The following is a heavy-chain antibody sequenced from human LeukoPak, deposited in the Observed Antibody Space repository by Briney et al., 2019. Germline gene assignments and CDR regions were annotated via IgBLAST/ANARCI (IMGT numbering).Heavy chain of an antibody. CDR2: VYYSGRT. CDR1: GGSVCSYS. CDR3: ARILSKWFDP. V-gene: IGHV4-59*02. Sequence: SETLSLTCTVSGGSVCSYSWNWIRQSPGRGLEWIGYVYYSGRTDTTPSLKNRVTISVDTSKNQFSLTLTSVTAADTAVYYCARILSKWFDPWGQGVPVTVFS. J-gene: IGHJ5*02.